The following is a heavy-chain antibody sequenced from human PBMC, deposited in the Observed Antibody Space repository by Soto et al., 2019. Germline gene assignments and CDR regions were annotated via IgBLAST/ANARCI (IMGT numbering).Heavy chain of an antibody. CDR3: ARDGLPYYDFWSGYPGKDNWFDP. J-gene: IGHJ5*02. D-gene: IGHD3-3*01. CDR2: IYYSGST. CDR1: GGSISSGGYY. Sequence: QVQLQESGPGLVKPSQTLSLTCTVSGGSISSGGYYWSWIRQHPGKGLEWIGYIYYSGSTYYNPSLKSRVTISVDTSKNQFSLKVSSVTAADTAVYYCARDGLPYYDFWSGYPGKDNWFDPWGQGTLVTVSS. V-gene: IGHV4-31*03.